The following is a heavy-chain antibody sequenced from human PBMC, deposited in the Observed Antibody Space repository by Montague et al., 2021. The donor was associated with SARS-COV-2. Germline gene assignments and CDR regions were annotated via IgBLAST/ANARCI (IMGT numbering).Heavy chain of an antibody. Sequence: SLRLSCAASGFTFSSYAMHWVRQAPGKGLEWVAVISYDGSNKYYADSVKGRFTISRDNSKNTLYLQMNSLRAEDTAVYYCARDRDFWSGYLVFYYGMGVWGQGTTVTVSS. CDR1: GFTFSSYA. D-gene: IGHD3-3*01. CDR3: ARDRDFWSGYLVFYYGMGV. J-gene: IGHJ6*02. V-gene: IGHV3-30-3*01. CDR2: ISYDGSNK.